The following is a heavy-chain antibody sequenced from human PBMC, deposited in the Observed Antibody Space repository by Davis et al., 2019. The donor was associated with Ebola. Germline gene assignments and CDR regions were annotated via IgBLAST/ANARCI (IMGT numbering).Heavy chain of an antibody. CDR2: IDHSGST. Sequence: SETLSLTCTVSGYSISSGYYWGCIRQPPGKGLEWIGSIDHSGSTYYNPSLKSRVTISVDTSKTQFPLRLYSLTAADTAVYYCARDSGYRSGYGYYYAMDVWGKGTTVTVSS. CDR1: GYSISSGYY. J-gene: IGHJ6*04. D-gene: IGHD5-18*01. CDR3: ARDSGYRSGYGYYYAMDV. V-gene: IGHV4-38-2*02.